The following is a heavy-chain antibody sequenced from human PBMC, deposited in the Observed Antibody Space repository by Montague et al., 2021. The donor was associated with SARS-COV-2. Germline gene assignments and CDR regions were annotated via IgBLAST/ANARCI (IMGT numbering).Heavy chain of an antibody. CDR3: ARAIGSVYSSGWYYYYYGMDV. CDR1: GGSISSYY. V-gene: IGHV4-59*01. D-gene: IGHD6-19*01. J-gene: IGHJ6*02. CDR2: IYYSGST. Sequence: SETLSLTCTVSGGSISSYYWSWTRQPPGKGLEWIGYIYYSGSTNYNPSLKSRVTISVDTSKNQFSLKLSSVTAADTAVYYCARAIGSVYSSGWYYYYYGMDVWGQGTTVAVSS.